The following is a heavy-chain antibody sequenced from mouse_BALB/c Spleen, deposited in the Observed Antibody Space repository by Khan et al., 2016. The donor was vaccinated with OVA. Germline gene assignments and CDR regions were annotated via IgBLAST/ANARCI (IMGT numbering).Heavy chain of an antibody. CDR1: GYTFTSYW. V-gene: IGHV1-74*01. J-gene: IGHJ3*01. CDR2: IDPYDSET. Sequence: QVQLQQSGAELVRPGASVKLSCEASGYTFTSYWMNWVKQSPEQGLEWIGRIDPYDSETHYNQNFKDKAILTVDNSSSPAYMQLSSLTSEDSAVYYCAKNPFAYWGQGTLVTVSA. CDR3: AKNPFAY.